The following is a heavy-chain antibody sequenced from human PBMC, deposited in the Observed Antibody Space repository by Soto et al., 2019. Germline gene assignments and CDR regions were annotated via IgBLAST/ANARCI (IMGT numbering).Heavy chain of an antibody. D-gene: IGHD1-26*01. V-gene: IGHV4-39*07. Sequence: SETLSLTCSVSGGSISSSSYYWGWIRQPPGKGLEWIASIYYSGSTYYNPSLKSRVTISVDTSKNQFSLKLSSVTAADTAVYYCARAPLVVGATITGLDYWGQGTLVTVSS. CDR3: ARAPLVVGATITGLDY. CDR1: GGSISSSSYY. J-gene: IGHJ4*02. CDR2: IYYSGST.